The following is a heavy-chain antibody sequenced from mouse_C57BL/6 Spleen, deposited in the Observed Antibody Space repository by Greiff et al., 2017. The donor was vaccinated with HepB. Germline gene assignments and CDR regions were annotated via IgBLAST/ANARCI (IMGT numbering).Heavy chain of an antibody. CDR1: GYAFSSSW. Sequence: QVQLQQSGPELVKPGASVKISCKASGYAFSSSWMNWVKQRPGKGLEWIGRIYPGDGDTNYNGKFKGKATLTADTSSSTAYMQLSSLTSEDSAVYFCARCPLYAMDYWGQGTSVTVSS. V-gene: IGHV1-82*01. CDR2: IYPGDGDT. J-gene: IGHJ4*01. CDR3: ARCPLYAMDY.